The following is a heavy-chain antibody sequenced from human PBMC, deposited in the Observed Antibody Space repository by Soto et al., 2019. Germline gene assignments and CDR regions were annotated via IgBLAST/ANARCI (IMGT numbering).Heavy chain of an antibody. J-gene: IGHJ4*02. D-gene: IGHD5-18*01. CDR3: ARHGYNYGGGYFDY. CDR2: IYSGGST. CDR1: GVTVSSNY. V-gene: IGHV3-66*04. Sequence: EVPLVESGGGLVQPGGSLRLSCAASGVTVSSNYMSWVRQAPGKGLEWVSVIYSGGSTYYADSVKGRFTTSRDNSKNALYLQMNSLRAEDAAVYYCARHGYNYGGGYFDYWGQGTLVTVSS.